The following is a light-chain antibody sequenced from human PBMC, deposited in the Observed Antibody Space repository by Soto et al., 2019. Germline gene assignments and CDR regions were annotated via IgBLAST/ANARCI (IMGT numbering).Light chain of an antibody. J-gene: IGKJ2*01. CDR2: WVP. CDR1: QSLVYRDGNTY. V-gene: IGKV2-30*01. CDR3: MQSAYWPHT. Sequence: DVLMTQSPLSLPVTLGQPASISCRSSQSLVYRDGNTYLYWFQQRPGQSPRRLIYWVPNRDSGVPDRFSGSGSGTDFTLRISRVEAEDVGVYYCMQSAYWPHTFGQGT.